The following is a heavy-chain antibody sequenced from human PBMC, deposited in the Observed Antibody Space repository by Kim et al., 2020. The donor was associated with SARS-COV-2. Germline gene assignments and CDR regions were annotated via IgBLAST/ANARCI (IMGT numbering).Heavy chain of an antibody. CDR3: ARGQRDGGSYWEL. CDR2: IHPNSGDT. CDR1: GYTFTDYY. V-gene: IGHV1-2*06. J-gene: IGHJ4*02. D-gene: IGHD2-15*01. Sequence: ASVKVSCKASGYTFTDYYIHWVRQAPGQGLEWMGRIHPNSGDTDYAQKFRDRVTMTRDTSVTTTYMEMSTLRSDDTAVFYCARGQRDGGSYWELWGQGTLVTVSS.